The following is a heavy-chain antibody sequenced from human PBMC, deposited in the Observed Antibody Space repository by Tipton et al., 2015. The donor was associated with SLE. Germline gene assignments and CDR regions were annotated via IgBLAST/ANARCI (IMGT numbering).Heavy chain of an antibody. Sequence: TLSLTCTVSGASISSYYWSWIRQPPGKGLEWIGYIYYSGSTIHNPSLKSRVTISVDTSKNQFSLKLSSVTAADTAVYYCARGGVLGFHPSAFDIWGQGTMVTVSS. J-gene: IGHJ3*02. CDR3: ARGGVLGFHPSAFDI. D-gene: IGHD3-10*01. V-gene: IGHV4-59*01. CDR2: IYYSGST. CDR1: GASISSYY.